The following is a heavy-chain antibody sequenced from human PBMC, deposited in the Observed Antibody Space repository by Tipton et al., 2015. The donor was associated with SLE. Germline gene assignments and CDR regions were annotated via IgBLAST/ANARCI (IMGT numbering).Heavy chain of an antibody. J-gene: IGHJ6*03. CDR1: GFIFSKYS. CDR3: ARASGSSFHMDV. Sequence: SLRLSCAASGFIFSKYSMNWVRQAPGKGLEWVSYISTSSRSIYYADSVKGRFTISRDNAKNSLSLQMSSLRVEDTAVYYCARASGSSFHMDVWGKGTTVTVSS. D-gene: IGHD3-10*01. CDR2: ISTSSRSI. V-gene: IGHV3-48*01.